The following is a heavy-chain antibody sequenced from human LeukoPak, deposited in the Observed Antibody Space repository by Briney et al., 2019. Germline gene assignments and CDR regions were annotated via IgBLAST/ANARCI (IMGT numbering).Heavy chain of an antibody. CDR1: RFTFSSYW. V-gene: IGHV3-7*01. Sequence: GGSLRLSCAASRFTFSSYWMSWVRQAPGKGLEWVANIKQDGSEKYYVDSVKGRFTISRDNANNSLYLQMNSLRAEDTAVYYCARDRGGGGTFDAFDIWGQGTMVTVSS. D-gene: IGHD1-26*01. CDR2: IKQDGSEK. CDR3: ARDRGGGGTFDAFDI. J-gene: IGHJ3*02.